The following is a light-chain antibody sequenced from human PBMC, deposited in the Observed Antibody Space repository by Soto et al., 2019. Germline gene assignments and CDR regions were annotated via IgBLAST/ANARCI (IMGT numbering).Light chain of an antibody. Sequence: EIVMTQSPATLSVSPGERATLSCRASQSVSSNLAWYQQKPGQAPRLLIYGASTRATGIPARFSGSGSGTEFTPTISSLQSEDFVVYSCQQYNNWPMTFGQGTKVEIK. J-gene: IGKJ1*01. CDR2: GAS. CDR1: QSVSSN. V-gene: IGKV3-15*01. CDR3: QQYNNWPMT.